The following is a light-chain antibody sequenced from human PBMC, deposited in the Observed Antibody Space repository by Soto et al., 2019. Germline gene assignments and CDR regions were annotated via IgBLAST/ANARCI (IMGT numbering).Light chain of an antibody. CDR2: EVS. Sequence: QSALTQPASVSGSPGQSVTISCTGTSRNVGLYQAISWYQQHPGKAPKLILYEVSQRPSGVSNRFSGSKSGNTASLTISGLXPXXXADYYCCSYASSSTYVFGTGTKVTVL. CDR3: CSYASSSTYV. J-gene: IGLJ1*01. V-gene: IGLV2-23*02. CDR1: SRNVGLYQA.